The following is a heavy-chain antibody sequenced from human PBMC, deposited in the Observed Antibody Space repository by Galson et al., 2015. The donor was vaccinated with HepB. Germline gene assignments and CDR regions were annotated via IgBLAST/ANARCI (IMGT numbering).Heavy chain of an antibody. CDR1: GFAFSRYA. CDR3: AKNCLGRGYSYGSVDS. Sequence: SLRLSCAASGFAFSRYAMSWVRQAPGKGLEWVSAISCSGGSTYYADSVKGRFTISRDNSKNTLYLQMNSLRAEDTAVYYCAKNCLGRGYSYGSVDSWGQGTLVTVSS. J-gene: IGHJ4*02. V-gene: IGHV3-23*01. CDR2: ISCSGGST. D-gene: IGHD5-18*01.